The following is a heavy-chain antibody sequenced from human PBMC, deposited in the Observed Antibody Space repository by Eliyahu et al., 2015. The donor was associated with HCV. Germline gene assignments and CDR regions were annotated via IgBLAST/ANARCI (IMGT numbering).Heavy chain of an antibody. CDR1: GFTFSSYG. J-gene: IGHJ4*02. CDR3: ARDHQGSSGGDY. D-gene: IGHD2-15*01. Sequence: QVQLVESGGGVVQPGRSLXLSCAASGFTFSSYGMPWVRQAPGKGLEWVAVIWYDGSNKYYADSVKGRFTISRDNSKNTLYLQMNSLRAEDTAVYYCARDHQGSSGGDYWGQGTLVTVSS. V-gene: IGHV3-33*01. CDR2: IWYDGSNK.